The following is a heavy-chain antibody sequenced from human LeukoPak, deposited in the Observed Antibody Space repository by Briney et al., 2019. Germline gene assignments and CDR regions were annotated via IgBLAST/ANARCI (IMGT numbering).Heavy chain of an antibody. V-gene: IGHV1-3*01. J-gene: IGHJ5*02. CDR2: INAGNGNT. Sequence: ASVKVSCKASGYTFTSYAMHWVRQAPGQRLERMGWINAGNGNTKYSQKFQGRVTITRDTSASTAYMELSSLRSEDTAVYYCAREGRPQDSSGYDLWGQGTLVTVSS. CDR1: GYTFTSYA. D-gene: IGHD3-22*01. CDR3: AREGRPQDSSGYDL.